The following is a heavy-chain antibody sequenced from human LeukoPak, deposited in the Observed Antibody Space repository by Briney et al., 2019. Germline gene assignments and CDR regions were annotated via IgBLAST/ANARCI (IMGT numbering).Heavy chain of an antibody. D-gene: IGHD3-10*01. J-gene: IGHJ4*02. CDR1: GGSMSGYY. CDR2: MYYSGST. V-gene: IGHV4-59*08. Sequence: SETLSLTCTVSGGSMSGYYGSWIRLPPGKGLEWIGYMYYSGSTNYNPSLKSRVTISVDTSKNQFSLKLSSVTAADTAVYYCARHPYPSGSGSYYKRRGTVLGYYFDYWGQGTLVTVSS. CDR3: ARHPYPSGSGSYYKRRGTVLGYYFDY.